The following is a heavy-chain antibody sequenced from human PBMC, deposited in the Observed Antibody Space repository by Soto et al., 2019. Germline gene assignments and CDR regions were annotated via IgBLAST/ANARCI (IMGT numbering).Heavy chain of an antibody. J-gene: IGHJ4*03. Sequence: EVQLVESGGGLVQPGGSLQLSCAASGFTFSGSAMYWVRQASGKGLEWVGRIRTKPNNYATTYAASVKGRFTISRDDSGDTVCLSMTSLKTEDTVVYYGTRPGPYTSQSVTDYWGQVTLLTVA. D-gene: IGHD6-19*01. CDR1: GFTFSGSA. CDR2: IRTKPNNYAT. V-gene: IGHV3-73*01. CDR3: TRPGPYTSQSVTDY.